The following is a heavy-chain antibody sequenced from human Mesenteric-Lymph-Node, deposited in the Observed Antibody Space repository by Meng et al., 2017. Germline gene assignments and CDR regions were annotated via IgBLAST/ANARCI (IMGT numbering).Heavy chain of an antibody. V-gene: IGHV3-21*01. J-gene: IGHJ6*02. CDR2: ISSSSYI. CDR3: ARVEGGPKIYYYYGMDV. Sequence: GGSLRLSCAASGFTFSSYEMNWVRQAPGKGLEWVSSISSSSYIYYADSVKGRFTISRDNAKNSLYLQMNSLRAEDTAVYYCARVEGGPKIYYYYGMDVWGQGTTVTVSS. D-gene: IGHD2-15*01. CDR1: GFTFSSYE.